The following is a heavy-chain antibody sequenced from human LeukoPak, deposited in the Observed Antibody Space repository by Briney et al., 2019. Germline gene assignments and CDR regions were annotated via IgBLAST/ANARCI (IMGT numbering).Heavy chain of an antibody. CDR3: ASFTGSGGGSDWYFDL. J-gene: IGHJ2*01. Sequence: ASVKVSCKASGGTFSSYAISWVRQAPGQGLEWMGGIIPIFGTANYAQKFQGRVTITADESTSTAYMELSSLRSGDTAVYYCASFTGSGGGSDWYFDLWGRGTLVTVSS. CDR1: GGTFSSYA. D-gene: IGHD3-10*01. CDR2: IIPIFGTA. V-gene: IGHV1-69*13.